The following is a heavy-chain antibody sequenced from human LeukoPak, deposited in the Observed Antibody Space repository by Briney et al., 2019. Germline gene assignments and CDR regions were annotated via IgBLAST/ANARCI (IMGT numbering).Heavy chain of an antibody. J-gene: IGHJ4*02. CDR1: GGSISSYY. CDR2: MYSSGSA. Sequence: SETLSLTCTVSGGSISSYYWSWIRQPAGKGLEWIGRMYSSGSASYNPSLKSRVTMSVDTSKNQFSLKLNSVTAADTAVYYCARTTIAALFDYWGQGTLVTVSS. D-gene: IGHD6-6*01. CDR3: ARTTIAALFDY. V-gene: IGHV4-4*07.